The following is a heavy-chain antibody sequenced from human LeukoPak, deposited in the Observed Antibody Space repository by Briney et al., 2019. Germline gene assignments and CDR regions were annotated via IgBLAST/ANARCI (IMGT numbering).Heavy chain of an antibody. D-gene: IGHD2-2*01. J-gene: IGHJ4*02. Sequence: GGSLRLSCAASGFTFSSYAMSWVRQAPGKGLEWVSAISGSGGSTYYADSVKGRFTIPRDNSKNTLYLQMNSLRAEDTAVYYCANIVVVPAAIRKDYWGQGTLVTVSS. CDR1: GFTFSSYA. CDR3: ANIVVVPAAIRKDY. V-gene: IGHV3-23*01. CDR2: ISGSGGST.